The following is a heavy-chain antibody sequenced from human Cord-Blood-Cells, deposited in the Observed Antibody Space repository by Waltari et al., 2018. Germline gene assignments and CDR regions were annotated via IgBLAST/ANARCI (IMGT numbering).Heavy chain of an antibody. Sequence: QVQLVQSGAEVKKPGASVKISCKASGYTFTGYYMHWVRQAPGQGLEWMGWINPNSGGTNYAQKFQGWVTMTRDTSISTAYMELSRLRSDDTAVYYCARESHSSGYYFDYWGQGTLVTVSS. V-gene: IGHV1-2*04. CDR3: ARESHSSGYYFDY. D-gene: IGHD3-22*01. CDR1: GYTFTGYY. CDR2: INPNSGGT. J-gene: IGHJ4*02.